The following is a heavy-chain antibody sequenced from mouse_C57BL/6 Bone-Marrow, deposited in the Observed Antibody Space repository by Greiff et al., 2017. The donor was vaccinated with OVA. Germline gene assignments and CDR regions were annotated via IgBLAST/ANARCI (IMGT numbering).Heavy chain of an antibody. CDR1: GFTFSSYA. J-gene: IGHJ3*01. CDR2: ISDGGSYT. D-gene: IGHD1-1*01. Sequence: EVMLVESGGGLVKPGGSLKLSCAASGFTFSSYAMSWVRQTPEKRLEWVATISDGGSYTYYPDNVKGRFTISRDNAKNNLYLQMSHLKSEDTAMYYCASSYYYGSSWFAYWGQGTLVTVSA. CDR3: ASSYYYGSSWFAY. V-gene: IGHV5-4*03.